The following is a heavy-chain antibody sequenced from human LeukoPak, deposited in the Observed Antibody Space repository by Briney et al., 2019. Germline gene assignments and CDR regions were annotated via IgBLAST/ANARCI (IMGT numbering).Heavy chain of an antibody. V-gene: IGHV4-39*07. J-gene: IGHJ5*02. D-gene: IGHD6-6*01. Sequence: SETLSLTCTVSGGSISSSSYYWGWIRQPPGKGLEWIGSIYYSGSTYYNPSLKSRVTISVDTSKNQFSLKLSSVTAADTAVYYCARAGSRMSIAARDNWFDPWGQGTLVTVSS. CDR2: IYYSGST. CDR1: GGSISSSSYY. CDR3: ARAGSRMSIAARDNWFDP.